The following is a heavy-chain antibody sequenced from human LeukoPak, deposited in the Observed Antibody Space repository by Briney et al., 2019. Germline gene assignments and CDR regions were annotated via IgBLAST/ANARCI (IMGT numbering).Heavy chain of an antibody. D-gene: IGHD2-15*01. J-gene: IGHJ2*01. CDR2: ISAYNGNT. V-gene: IGHV1-18*01. CDR3: ARDTVVVVAATTYWYFDL. CDR1: GYTFTSYG. Sequence: GASVKVSCKASGYTFTSYGISWVRQAPGQGLEWMGWISAYNGNTNYAQKLQGRVTMTTDTSTSTAYMELRSLRSDDTAVYYCARDTVVVVAATTYWYFDLWGRGTLVTVSS.